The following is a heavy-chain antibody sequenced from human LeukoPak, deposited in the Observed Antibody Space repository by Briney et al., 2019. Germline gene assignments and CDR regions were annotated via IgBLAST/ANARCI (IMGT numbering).Heavy chain of an antibody. CDR3: ARGSGSDFDY. Sequence: GGSLRLSCAASGFTFSSYAMHWVRQAPGKGLEWVAVISYDGSNKYYADSVKGRFTISRDNSKNTLYLQMNSLRAEDTAVYYCARGSGSDFDYWGQGTLVTVSS. V-gene: IGHV3-30*04. D-gene: IGHD1-26*01. J-gene: IGHJ4*02. CDR1: GFTFSSYA. CDR2: ISYDGSNK.